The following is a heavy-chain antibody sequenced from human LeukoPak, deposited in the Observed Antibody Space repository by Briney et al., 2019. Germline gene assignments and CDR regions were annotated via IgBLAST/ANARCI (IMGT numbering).Heavy chain of an antibody. Sequence: SLKVSRKASGYTSTRYYMHWVRQAPGQGLEWMGRINQDSGGTNYAQKVQGRVTIARDTSISTAYMELSRLRSDDTAVYYCARDYFTTVRTYAEYFQHWGQGTLVTVSS. J-gene: IGHJ1*01. CDR2: INQDSGGT. CDR3: ARDYFTTVRTYAEYFQH. V-gene: IGHV1-2*06. CDR1: GYTSTRYY. D-gene: IGHD4-17*01.